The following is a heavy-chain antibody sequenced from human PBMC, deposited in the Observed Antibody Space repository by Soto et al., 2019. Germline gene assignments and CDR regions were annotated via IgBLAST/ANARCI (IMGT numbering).Heavy chain of an antibody. V-gene: IGHV1-69*02. CDR3: ARGKNDYGINWFDP. CDR2: IIPILGIA. CDR1: GGTFSSYT. D-gene: IGHD4-17*01. J-gene: IGHJ5*02. Sequence: ASVKVSCKASGGTFSSYTISWVRQAPGQGLEWMGRIIPILGIANYAQKFQGRVTITRDTSASAAYMELSTLRSEDTAVYYCARGKNDYGINWFDPWGQGTLVTVSS.